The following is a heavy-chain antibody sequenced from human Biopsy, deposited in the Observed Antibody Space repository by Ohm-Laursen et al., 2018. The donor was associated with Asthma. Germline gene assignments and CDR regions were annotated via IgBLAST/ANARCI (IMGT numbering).Heavy chain of an antibody. J-gene: IGHJ6*02. V-gene: IGHV4-31*03. CDR1: GASIRSVGYY. Sequence: TLSLTCSVSGASIRSVGYYWSWVRQFPGKGLEWIGYISYSGRIDYNSALNSRVTISVDTSENQFSLELKSLTAADTALYYCARYCSRGFSYYEDAMDVWGQGTPVTVSS. CDR2: ISYSGRI. D-gene: IGHD2-15*01. CDR3: ARYCSRGFSYYEDAMDV.